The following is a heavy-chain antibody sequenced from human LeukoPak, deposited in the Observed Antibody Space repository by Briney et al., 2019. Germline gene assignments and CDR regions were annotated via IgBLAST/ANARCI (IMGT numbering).Heavy chain of an antibody. D-gene: IGHD3-3*01. J-gene: IGHJ4*02. CDR2: IRGSGGST. CDR1: GFTFSSYA. CDR3: AKEEYYDFWSGYQALDY. Sequence: PGGSLRLSCAASGFTFSSYAMSWVRQAPGQGLEWVSAIRGSGGSTYYADSVKGRFTISRDNSKNTLYLQMNSLRAEDTAVYYCAKEEYYDFWSGYQALDYWGQGTLVTVSS. V-gene: IGHV3-23*01.